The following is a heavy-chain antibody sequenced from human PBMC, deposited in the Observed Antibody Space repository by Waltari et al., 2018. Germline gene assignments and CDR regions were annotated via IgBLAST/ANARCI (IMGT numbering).Heavy chain of an antibody. CDR3: ARRPGGRTGIKGVWFDP. CDR1: GGSISSSSYY. Sequence: QLQLQESGPGLVKPSETLSLTCTVSGGSISSSSYYWGWIRQPPGKGLEWIGSIYYSGSTYYNPSLTSRVTISVDTSKNQFSLKLSSVTAADTAVYYCARRPGGRTGIKGVWFDPWGQGTLVTVSS. V-gene: IGHV4-39*01. CDR2: IYYSGST. D-gene: IGHD3-10*01. J-gene: IGHJ5*02.